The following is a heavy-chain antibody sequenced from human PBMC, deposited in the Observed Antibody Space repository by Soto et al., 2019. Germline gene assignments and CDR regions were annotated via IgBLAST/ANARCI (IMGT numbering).Heavy chain of an antibody. Sequence: GASVKVSCKASGYTFASYGRSWVRQAPGQGLEWKGWISAYNGKTNYAQKLQGRVTITADTSTSTAYMELSSLRSEDTAVYYCARDFDIAAAGTGNYFDYWGQGTLVTVSS. V-gene: IGHV1-18*01. D-gene: IGHD6-13*01. CDR1: GYTFASYG. CDR3: ARDFDIAAAGTGNYFDY. J-gene: IGHJ4*02. CDR2: ISAYNGKT.